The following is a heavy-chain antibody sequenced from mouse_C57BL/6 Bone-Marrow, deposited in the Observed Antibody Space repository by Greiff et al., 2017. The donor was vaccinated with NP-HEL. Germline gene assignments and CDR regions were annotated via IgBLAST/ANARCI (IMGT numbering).Heavy chain of an antibody. D-gene: IGHD2-3*01. CDR1: GFNIKDDY. J-gene: IGHJ3*01. V-gene: IGHV14-4*01. CDR3: VYDGYYLAWFAY. CDR2: IDPENGDT. Sequence: VQLQQSGAELVRPGASVKLSCTASGFNIKDDYMPWVKQRPEQGLEWIGWIDPENGDTEYASKFQGKATITAYTSSNTAYLQLSSLTSEDTAVYYCVYDGYYLAWFAYWGQGTLVTVSA.